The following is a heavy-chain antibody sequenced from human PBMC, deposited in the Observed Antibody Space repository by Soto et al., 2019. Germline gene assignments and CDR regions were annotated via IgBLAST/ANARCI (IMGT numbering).Heavy chain of an antibody. D-gene: IGHD1-26*01. CDR1: GYSVSDYF. CDR2: INPKTAAT. Sequence: QVQLVQSGAEVKKSGASVKVSCKASGYSVSDYFIQWVRQAPGQGLEWVAWINPKTAATNYAKKFQGRVSLTWGTSFSTAYMEVTRLRPDDTAVYYCARIKWGLDYYNGMDVWGQGTTVIVSS. CDR3: ARIKWGLDYYNGMDV. V-gene: IGHV1-2*02. J-gene: IGHJ6*02.